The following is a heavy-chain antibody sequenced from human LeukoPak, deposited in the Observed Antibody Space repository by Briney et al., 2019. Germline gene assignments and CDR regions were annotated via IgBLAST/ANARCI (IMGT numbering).Heavy chain of an antibody. CDR2: IYYSGST. J-gene: IGHJ4*02. Sequence: SETLSLTCTVSGGSISSGGYYWSWIRQHPGKDLEWIGYIYYSGSTYYNPSLKSRVTISVDTSKNQFSLKLSSVTAADTAVYYCARERRWLQYFDYWGQGTLVTVSS. CDR3: ARERRWLQYFDY. CDR1: GGSISSGGYY. D-gene: IGHD5-18*01. V-gene: IGHV4-31*03.